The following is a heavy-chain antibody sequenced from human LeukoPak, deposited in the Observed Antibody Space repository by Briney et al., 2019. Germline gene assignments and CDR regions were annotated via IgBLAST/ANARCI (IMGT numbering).Heavy chain of an antibody. J-gene: IGHJ6*03. D-gene: IGHD4-11*01. Sequence: SETLSLTCTVSGGSISSGGYYWSWIRQPPGKGLEWIGYIYHGGSTYYNPSLKSRVTISVDRSKNQFSLKLSSVTAADTAVYYCARVIFRPEMTTDSYYYYMDVWGKGTTVTVSS. CDR1: GGSISSGGYY. CDR3: ARVIFRPEMTTDSYYYYMDV. V-gene: IGHV4-30-2*01. CDR2: IYHGGST.